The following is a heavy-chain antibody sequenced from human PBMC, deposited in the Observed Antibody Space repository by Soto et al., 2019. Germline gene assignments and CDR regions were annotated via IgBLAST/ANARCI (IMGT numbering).Heavy chain of an antibody. CDR2: INWSGGST. CDR1: GFTFDDYA. Sequence: EVQLVESGGGVVRPGGSLILSCAASGFTFDDYAMTCVRQATGKGLEWVSGINWSGGSTGYADAVKGSYTICRDSAKNALYLQMHALRAVDTALYYCARVVHNCGDCYGGRFDPWGQGTLVTVSS. D-gene: IGHD2-21*02. V-gene: IGHV3-20*04. CDR3: ARVVHNCGDCYGGRFDP. J-gene: IGHJ5*02.